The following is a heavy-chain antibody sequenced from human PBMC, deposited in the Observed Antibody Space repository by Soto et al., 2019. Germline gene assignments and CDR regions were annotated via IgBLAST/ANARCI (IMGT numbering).Heavy chain of an antibody. CDR1: GFTFNNYA. CDR2: ISTSGGST. J-gene: IGHJ4*02. CDR3: ASAHTITRSGY. Sequence: EVQLLESGGGLVQPGGSLRLSCAASGFTFNNYAMSWVRQVPGKGLEWVSAISTSGGSTYQADSVKGRFTISRDNSKSTLYLQMNSLRAEDTAVYYCASAHTITRSGYWGQGTLVTVSS. D-gene: IGHD5-12*01. V-gene: IGHV3-23*01.